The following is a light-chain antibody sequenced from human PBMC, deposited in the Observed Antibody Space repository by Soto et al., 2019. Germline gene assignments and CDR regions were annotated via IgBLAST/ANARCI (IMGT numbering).Light chain of an antibody. Sequence: EILMTQSPDTLSVPPGERSTLSCRASQSVSSNLAWYQQKPGQAPRLLIYGASTGATGIPARFSGSGSGTEFNLNISSMQSEDFAVYYCKQSNNWPRPFGTRTKVDLK. CDR1: QSVSSN. CDR3: KQSNNWPRP. CDR2: GAS. J-gene: IGKJ1*01. V-gene: IGKV3-15*01.